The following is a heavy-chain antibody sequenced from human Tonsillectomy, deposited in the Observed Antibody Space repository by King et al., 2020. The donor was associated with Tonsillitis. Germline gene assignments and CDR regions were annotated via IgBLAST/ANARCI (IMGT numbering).Heavy chain of an antibody. CDR1: GYTFTDSY. J-gene: IGHJ4*02. D-gene: IGHD3-10*01. Sequence: QLVQSGAEVKKPGASVRVSCKASGYTFTDSYIHWVRQAPGQGFEWMGWINPNSGGKNYLQKFNGRVTMTRDTSISTAYMELSRLTYDDTAVYYCARESSPDLWCGELHVVVTPPARFDYWGQGTLVTVSS. CDR2: INPNSGGK. CDR3: ARESSPDLWCGELHVVVTPPARFDY. V-gene: IGHV1-2*02.